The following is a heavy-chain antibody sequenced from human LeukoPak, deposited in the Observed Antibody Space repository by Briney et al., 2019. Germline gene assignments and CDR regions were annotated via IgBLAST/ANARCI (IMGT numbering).Heavy chain of an antibody. CDR2: TSPDGNDK. V-gene: IGHV3-30*01. J-gene: IGHJ5*01. CDR3: FTGSAYYYDS. Sequence: GGSLRLSCAASGFTFSRYAMHWVRQAPGKGLEWVAVTSPDGNDKYYADSVKGRFTISRDNYKNTVFLQMNSLSTEDTAVYSCFTGSAYYYDSWGQGTLVTVSS. CDR1: GFTFSRYA. D-gene: IGHD3-22*01.